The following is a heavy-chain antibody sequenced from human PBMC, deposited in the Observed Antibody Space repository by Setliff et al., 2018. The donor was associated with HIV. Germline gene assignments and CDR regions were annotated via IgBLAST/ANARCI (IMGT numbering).Heavy chain of an antibody. V-gene: IGHV4-30-4*08. Sequence: SETLSLTCPVSGGSITNGDHYWAWIRQSPGKGLEWIGYIYYTGDTYYSSSFESRVVISLDTSNNQFSLRVRSVTAADTALYFCARMSISASVYFDYWGQGTLVTVSS. CDR3: ARMSISASVYFDY. J-gene: IGHJ4*02. D-gene: IGHD2-21*01. CDR2: IYYTGDT. CDR1: GGSITNGDHY.